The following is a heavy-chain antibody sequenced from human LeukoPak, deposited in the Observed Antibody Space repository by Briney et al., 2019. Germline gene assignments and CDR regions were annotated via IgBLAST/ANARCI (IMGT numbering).Heavy chain of an antibody. CDR3: ARDSYSSSSGYFDY. D-gene: IGHD6-6*01. Sequence: PSETLSLTCTVSGGSISSGGYYWSWIRQPPGKGLEWIGYIYHSGSTYYNPSLKGRVTISVDRSKNQFSLKLSSVTAADTAVYYCARDSYSSSSGYFDYWGQGTLVTVSS. CDR2: IYHSGST. J-gene: IGHJ4*02. V-gene: IGHV4-30-2*01. CDR1: GGSISSGGYY.